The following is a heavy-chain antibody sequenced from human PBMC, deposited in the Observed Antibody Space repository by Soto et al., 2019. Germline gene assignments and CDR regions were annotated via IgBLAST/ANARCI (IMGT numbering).Heavy chain of an antibody. Sequence: ASVKVSCKVSGYTLTELSMHWVRQAPGKGLEWMGGFDPEDGETIYAQKFQGRVTMTEDTSTDTAYMELSSLRSEDTAVYYCARDVYSYGLSLVENWGQGTLVTVSS. CDR3: ARDVYSYGLSLVEN. CDR1: GYTLTELS. CDR2: FDPEDGET. D-gene: IGHD5-18*01. V-gene: IGHV1-24*01. J-gene: IGHJ4*02.